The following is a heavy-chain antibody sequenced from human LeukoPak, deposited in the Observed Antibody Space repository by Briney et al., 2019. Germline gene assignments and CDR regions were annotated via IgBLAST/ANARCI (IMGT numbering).Heavy chain of an antibody. CDR3: ARLSPRVRDI. J-gene: IGHJ3*02. Sequence: SGGSLKLSCAASGFTFSDYYMSWIRQAPVKGLEWVSYISSSGSTIYYADSVKGRFTISRDNAKNSLYLQMNSLRAEDTAVYYCARLSPRVRDIWGQGTMVTVSS. CDR1: GFTFSDYY. V-gene: IGHV3-11*01. D-gene: IGHD3-22*01. CDR2: ISSSGSTI.